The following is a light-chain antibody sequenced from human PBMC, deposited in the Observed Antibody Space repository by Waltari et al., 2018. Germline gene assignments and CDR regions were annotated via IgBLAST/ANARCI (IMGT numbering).Light chain of an antibody. CDR2: LSSDGSH. J-gene: IGLJ3*02. Sequence: QLVLTQSPSASASLGASVKLTCTLSSGHRSYAISWHQQQPEKGPRYLMKLSSDGSHSKADGIPDRFSGSSSGAERYLIISSLQSEDEADYYCQTWGTGIHWVFGGGTKLTVL. V-gene: IGLV4-69*01. CDR1: SGHRSYA. CDR3: QTWGTGIHWV.